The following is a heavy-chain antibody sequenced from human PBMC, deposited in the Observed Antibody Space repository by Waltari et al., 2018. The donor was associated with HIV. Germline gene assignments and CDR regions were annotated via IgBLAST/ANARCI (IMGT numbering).Heavy chain of an antibody. CDR2: IYSGGTT. Sequence: EVQLVESGGALFQPGGSLRLSCVASGFTVGSNYMSWVRQAPGKGLEWVSIIYSGGTTHYADSVKDRFTISRDNSKNTVYLQMDSLRVEDTAVYYCARAPTITTNFDYWGQGTLVTVSS. D-gene: IGHD4-4*01. CDR1: GFTVGSNY. CDR3: ARAPTITTNFDY. J-gene: IGHJ4*02. V-gene: IGHV3-66*01.